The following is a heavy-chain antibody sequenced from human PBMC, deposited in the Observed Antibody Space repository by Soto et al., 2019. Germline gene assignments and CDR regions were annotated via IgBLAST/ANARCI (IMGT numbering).Heavy chain of an antibody. CDR2: INAGNGNT. V-gene: IGHV1-3*01. Sequence: VASVKVSCKASGYTFTSYAMNWVRQAPGQRLEWMGWINAGNGNTKYSQKFQGRVTITRDTSASTAYMELSSLRSEDTAVYYRASPLGYSSGSTFDYWGQGTLVTVSS. J-gene: IGHJ4*02. CDR1: GYTFTSYA. CDR3: ASPLGYSSGSTFDY. D-gene: IGHD6-19*01.